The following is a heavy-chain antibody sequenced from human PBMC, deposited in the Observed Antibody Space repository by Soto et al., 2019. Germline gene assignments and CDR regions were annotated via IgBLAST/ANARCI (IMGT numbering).Heavy chain of an antibody. CDR3: ARQVVPAAMSFDY. Sequence: QVQLQESGPGLRKPSETLSLTCTVSGGSISSYYWSWIRQPPGKGLEWIGYIYYSGSTNYNPSLKSRVTISVDTSKNQFSLKLSSVTAADKAVYYCARQVVPAAMSFDYWGQGTLVTVSS. CDR1: GGSISSYY. D-gene: IGHD2-2*01. J-gene: IGHJ4*02. CDR2: IYYSGST. V-gene: IGHV4-59*01.